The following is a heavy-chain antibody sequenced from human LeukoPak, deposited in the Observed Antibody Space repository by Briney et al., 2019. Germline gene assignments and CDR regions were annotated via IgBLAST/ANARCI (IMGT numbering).Heavy chain of an antibody. D-gene: IGHD3-10*01. CDR2: IYYSGST. CDR1: GGSISSGGYY. V-gene: IGHV4-31*03. J-gene: IGHJ5*02. Sequence: SETLSLTCTVSGGSISSGGYYWSWIRQHPGKGLEWIGYIYYSGSTYYNPSLKSRVTISVDTSKNQFSLKLSSVTAADTAVYYCARAVGSGSRDNRFDPWGQGTLVTVSS. CDR3: ARAVGSGSRDNRFDP.